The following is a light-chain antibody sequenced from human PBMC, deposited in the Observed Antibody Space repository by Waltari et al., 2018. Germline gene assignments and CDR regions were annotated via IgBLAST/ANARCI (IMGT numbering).Light chain of an antibody. V-gene: IGLV4-69*01. J-gene: IGLJ3*02. CDR3: QTGGFGIWV. CDR2: VNSDGSH. CDR1: SGHSSYP. Sequence: QLMLTQSPSASASLGASVRPTCTLSSGHSSYPIAWPQHQPAKGPRYLRKVNSDGSHIKGDGIPYRFSGSSSGAERYLTISSLQSEDEADYYCQTGGFGIWVFGGGTKLTVL.